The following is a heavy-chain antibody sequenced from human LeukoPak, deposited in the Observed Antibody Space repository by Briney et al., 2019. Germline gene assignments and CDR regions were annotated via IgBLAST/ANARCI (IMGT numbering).Heavy chain of an antibody. D-gene: IGHD4-11*01. CDR1: GFSFSSYG. V-gene: IGHV3-33*06. J-gene: IGHJ6*03. Sequence: GGSLRLSCAAPGFSFSSYGMHWVRQAPGKGLEWVAIIWYDGSNKYYADSVKGRFTISRDNSRNTLYLQMNSLRAEDTAVYYCAKGGYTNYPDGYYYMDVWGKGTTVTVSS. CDR2: IWYDGSNK. CDR3: AKGGYTNYPDGYYYMDV.